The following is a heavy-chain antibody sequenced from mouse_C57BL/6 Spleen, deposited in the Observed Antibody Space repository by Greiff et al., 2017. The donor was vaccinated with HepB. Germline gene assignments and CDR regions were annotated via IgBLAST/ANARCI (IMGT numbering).Heavy chain of an antibody. D-gene: IGHD2-4*01. CDR2: ISDGGSYT. Sequence: EVQLVESGGGLVKPGGSLKLSCAASGFTFSSYAMSWVRQTPEKRLEWVATISDGGSYTYYPDNVKGRFTISRDNAKNNLYLQMSHLKSEDTAMYYCARGGLRRGGPYAMDYWGQGTSVTVSS. J-gene: IGHJ4*01. CDR3: ARGGLRRGGPYAMDY. V-gene: IGHV5-4*01. CDR1: GFTFSSYA.